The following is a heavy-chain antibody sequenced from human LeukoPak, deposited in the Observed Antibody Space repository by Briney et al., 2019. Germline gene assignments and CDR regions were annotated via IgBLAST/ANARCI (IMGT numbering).Heavy chain of an antibody. Sequence: PGGSLRLSCAASGLTFSSYEMNWVRQAPGKGLEWVSYISSSGSTIYYADSVKGRFTISRDNAKNSLYLQMNSLRAEDTAVYYCARDYCSGGSCFDYWGQGTLVTVSS. CDR2: ISSSGSTI. CDR1: GLTFSSYE. J-gene: IGHJ4*02. D-gene: IGHD2-15*01. CDR3: ARDYCSGGSCFDY. V-gene: IGHV3-48*03.